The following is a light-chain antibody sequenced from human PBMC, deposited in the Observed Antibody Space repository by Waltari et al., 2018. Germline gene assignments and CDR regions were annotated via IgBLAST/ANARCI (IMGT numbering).Light chain of an antibody. CDR3: SSYAGSNYFPEVV. CDR1: SSDVGGYNY. Sequence: QSALTQPPSASGSPGQSVTISCPGTSSDVGGYNYVSWYQQHPGKAPKLMIYEVSKRPSGVPDRFSGSKSGNTASLTVSGLQAEDEADYYCSSYAGSNYFPEVVFGGGTKLTVL. CDR2: EVS. V-gene: IGLV2-8*01. J-gene: IGLJ2*01.